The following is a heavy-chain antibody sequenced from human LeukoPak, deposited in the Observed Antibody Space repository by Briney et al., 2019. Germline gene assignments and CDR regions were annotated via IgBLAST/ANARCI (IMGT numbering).Heavy chain of an antibody. V-gene: IGHV3-15*01. CDR1: GFIFSNAW. Sequence: PGGSLRLSCAASGFIFSNAWLNWVRQAPGKGLEWVGRIKSKTEGGTTDYAAPVKGRFTISRDDSQNTVDLQISSLTAEDTAMYFCTTTYIVASTRKFGDYWGQGTLVVVSS. CDR2: IKSKTEGGTT. J-gene: IGHJ4*02. CDR3: TTTYIVASTRKFGDY. D-gene: IGHD5-12*01.